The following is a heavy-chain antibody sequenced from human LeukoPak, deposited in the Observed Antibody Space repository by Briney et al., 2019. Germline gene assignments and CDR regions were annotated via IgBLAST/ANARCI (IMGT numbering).Heavy chain of an antibody. CDR1: GFTFNTYA. D-gene: IGHD3-9*01. CDR3: GDILTGLDY. Sequence: PGGSLRLSCAASGFTFNTYAMAWVRQAPGKGLEWVSGISGTGGSTYYADSVKGRFTISRDTSKNTLYLQMNSLRAEDTAVYYCGDILTGLDYWGQGTLVTVSS. V-gene: IGHV3-23*01. CDR2: ISGTGGST. J-gene: IGHJ4*02.